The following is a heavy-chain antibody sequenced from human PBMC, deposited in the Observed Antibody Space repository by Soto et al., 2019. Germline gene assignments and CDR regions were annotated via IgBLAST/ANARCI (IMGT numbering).Heavy chain of an antibody. V-gene: IGHV4-34*01. CDR1: GGSFSGYY. Sequence: SETLSLTCAVYGGSFSGYYWSWIRQPPGKGLEWIGEINHSGSTNYNPSLKSRVTISVDTSKNQFSLKLSSVTAADTAVYYCARGTYSSSWYLNWFDPWGQGTLVTVSS. CDR2: INHSGST. J-gene: IGHJ5*02. CDR3: ARGTYSSSWYLNWFDP. D-gene: IGHD6-13*01.